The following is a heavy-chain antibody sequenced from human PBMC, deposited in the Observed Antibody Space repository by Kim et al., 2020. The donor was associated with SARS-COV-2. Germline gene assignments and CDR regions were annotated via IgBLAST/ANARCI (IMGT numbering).Heavy chain of an antibody. CDR2: ISSSSSYI. CDR1: GFTFSSYS. J-gene: IGHJ4*02. V-gene: IGHV3-21*01. CDR3: AREDSSGYYYGRGSEYFDY. D-gene: IGHD3-22*01. Sequence: GGSLRLSCAASGFTFSSYSMNWVRQAPGKGLEWVSSISSSSSYIYYADSVKGRFTISRDNAKNSLYLQMNSLRAEDTAVYYCAREDSSGYYYGRGSEYFDYWGQGTLVTVSS.